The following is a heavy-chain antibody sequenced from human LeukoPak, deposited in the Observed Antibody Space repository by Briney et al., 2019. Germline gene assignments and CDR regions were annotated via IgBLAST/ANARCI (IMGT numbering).Heavy chain of an antibody. V-gene: IGHV5-51*01. CDR2: IYPGDSDT. D-gene: IGHD3-10*01. J-gene: IGHJ4*02. CDR3: ARLRVMSSSGRSGDFDY. CDR1: GYSFTSYW. Sequence: GESLKISCKGSGYSFTSYWIGWVRQMPGKGLEWMGIIYPGDSDTRYSPSFQGQVTISADKSITTTYLQWSSLKVSDTAMYYCARLRVMSSSGRSGDFDYWGQGTLVTVSS.